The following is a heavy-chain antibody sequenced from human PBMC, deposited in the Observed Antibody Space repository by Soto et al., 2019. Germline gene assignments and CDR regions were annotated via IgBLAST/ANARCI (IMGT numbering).Heavy chain of an antibody. CDR2: IYPGDSDT. D-gene: IGHD3-10*01. CDR1: GYSFTSHW. CDR3: ARGAITMVRGVIIDAFDI. J-gene: IGHJ3*02. V-gene: IGHV5-51*01. Sequence: PGESLNISCKGSGYSFTSHWIGWVRQMPGKGLEWMGIIYPGDSDTRYSPSFQGQVTISADKSISTAYLQWSSLKASDTAMYYCARGAITMVRGVIIDAFDIWGQGTMVTVSS.